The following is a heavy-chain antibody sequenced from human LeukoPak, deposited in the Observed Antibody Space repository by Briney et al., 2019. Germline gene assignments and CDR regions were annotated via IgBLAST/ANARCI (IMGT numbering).Heavy chain of an antibody. D-gene: IGHD6-13*01. V-gene: IGHV3-53*01. CDR1: GFTVSSNY. CDR2: IYSGGST. J-gene: IGHJ4*02. CDR3: ARCIWYGSSWYLNY. Sequence: PGGSLRLSCAASGFTVSSNYMSWVRQAPGKGLEWVSVIYSGGSTYYADSVKGRFTISRDNSKNTLSLQMNSLRAEDTAVYYCARCIWYGSSWYLNYWGQGTLVTVSS.